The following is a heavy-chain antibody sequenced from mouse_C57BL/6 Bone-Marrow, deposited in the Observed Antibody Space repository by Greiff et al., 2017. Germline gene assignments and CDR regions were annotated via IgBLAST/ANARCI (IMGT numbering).Heavy chain of an antibody. CDR2: IWTGGGT. J-gene: IGHJ4*01. CDR3: ARGAKGIYYAMDY. Sequence: VKLMESGPGLVAPSQSLSITCTVSGFSLTSYAISWVRQPPGKGLEWLGVIWTGGGTNYNSALKSRLSISKDNSKSQVFLKMNSLQTDDTARYYCARGAKGIYYAMDYWGQGTSVTVSS. CDR1: GFSLTSYA. V-gene: IGHV2-9-1*01.